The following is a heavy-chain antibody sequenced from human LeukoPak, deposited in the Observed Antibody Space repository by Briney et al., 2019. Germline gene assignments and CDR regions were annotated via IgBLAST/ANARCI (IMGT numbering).Heavy chain of an antibody. CDR1: GFSLSSDW. V-gene: IGHV3-74*01. CDR2: INSDESST. Sequence: GGSLRLSCAASGFSLSSDWMHWVRQAPGKGLVCVSRINSDESSTSYADSVKGRFTISRDNAKNTLYLQMNSLRAEDTAVYYCARVLLEREARWGQGTLVTVSS. CDR3: ARVLLEREAR. J-gene: IGHJ4*02. D-gene: IGHD1-1*01.